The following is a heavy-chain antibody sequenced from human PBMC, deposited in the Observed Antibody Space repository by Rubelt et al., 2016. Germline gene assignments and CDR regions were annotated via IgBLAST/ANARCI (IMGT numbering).Heavy chain of an antibody. CDR2: IYYSGST. J-gene: IGHJ4*02. D-gene: IGHD4-17*01. CDR3: ASQPKYGREDYGDYFDY. V-gene: IGHV4-39*01. CDR1: GGSLSSSSYY. Sequence: QLQLQESGPGLVKPSETLSLTCTVSGGSLSSSSYYWGWIRQPPGKGLEWIGSIYYSGSTYSNPSCMSRVTCSWDLSNARFSLNLIVVTAEDTAGYYWASQPKYGREDYGDYFDYWGQGTLVTVAS.